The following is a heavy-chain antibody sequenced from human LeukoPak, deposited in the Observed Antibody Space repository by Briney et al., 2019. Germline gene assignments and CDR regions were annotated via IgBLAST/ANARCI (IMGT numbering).Heavy chain of an antibody. V-gene: IGHV3-48*02. J-gene: IGHJ4*02. Sequence: PGGPLRLSYVASGFSFTSYSMNWGRLAPGKGLGWVSYISSSSSTIYNADSVKGRFTISRDNAQNSRYLQMNRLRDEDTAVYYCARDRHGDYASEYWGQGTLVTVSS. D-gene: IGHD4-17*01. CDR1: GFSFTSYS. CDR2: ISSSSSTI. CDR3: ARDRHGDYASEY.